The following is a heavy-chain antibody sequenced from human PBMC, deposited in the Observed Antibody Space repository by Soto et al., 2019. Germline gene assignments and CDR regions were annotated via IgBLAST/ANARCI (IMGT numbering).Heavy chain of an antibody. CDR3: ARDLYGSGSFSPYYYYYGMDV. CDR2: ISAYNGNT. Sequence: ASVKVSCKASGYTFASYGISWVLQAPGQGLEWMGWISAYNGNTNYAQKLQGRVTMTTDTSTSTAYMELRSLRSDDTAVYYCARDLYGSGSFSPYYYYYGMDVWGQGTTVTVSS. V-gene: IGHV1-18*01. J-gene: IGHJ6*02. CDR1: GYTFASYG. D-gene: IGHD3-10*01.